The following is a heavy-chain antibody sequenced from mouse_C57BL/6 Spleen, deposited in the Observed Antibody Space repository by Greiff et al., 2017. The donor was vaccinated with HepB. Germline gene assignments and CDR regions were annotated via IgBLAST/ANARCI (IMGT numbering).Heavy chain of an antibody. D-gene: IGHD2-4*01. CDR1: GYTFTNYW. Sequence: QVQLKESGAELVRPGTSVKMSCKASGYTFTNYWIGWAKQRPGHGLEWIGDIYPGGGYTNYNEKFKGKATLTADKSSSTAYMQFSSLTSEDSAIYYCARGDYDVNWYFDVWGTGTTVTVSS. J-gene: IGHJ1*03. CDR3: ARGDYDVNWYFDV. CDR2: IYPGGGYT. V-gene: IGHV1-63*01.